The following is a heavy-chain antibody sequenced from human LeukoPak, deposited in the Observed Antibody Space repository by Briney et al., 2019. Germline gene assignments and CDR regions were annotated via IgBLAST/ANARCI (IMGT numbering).Heavy chain of an antibody. CDR1: GGSISSYY. Sequence: SETLSLTCTVSGGSISSYYWSWIRQPPGKGLEWSGYIYYSGSTNYNPSLKSRVTISVDTSKNQFSLKLSSVTAADTAVYYCARGRGDFYSSSFDYWGQGTLVTVSS. CDR3: ARGRGDFYSSSFDY. D-gene: IGHD6-13*01. V-gene: IGHV4-59*01. J-gene: IGHJ4*02. CDR2: IYYSGST.